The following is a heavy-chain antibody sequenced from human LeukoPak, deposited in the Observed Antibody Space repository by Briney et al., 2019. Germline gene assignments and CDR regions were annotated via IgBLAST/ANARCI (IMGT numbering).Heavy chain of an antibody. CDR3: ARTNRGEEWLLQKYYYYYYMDV. D-gene: IGHD3-3*01. V-gene: IGHV4-4*07. J-gene: IGHJ6*03. CDR2: IYTSGST. CDR1: GGSISSYY. Sequence: PSETLSLTCTVSGGSISSYYWSWIRQPAGKGLEWIGRIYTSGSTNYNPSLKSRVTMSVDTSKNQFSLKLSSVTAADTAVYYCARTNRGEEWLLQKYYYYYYMDVWGIGTTVTVSS.